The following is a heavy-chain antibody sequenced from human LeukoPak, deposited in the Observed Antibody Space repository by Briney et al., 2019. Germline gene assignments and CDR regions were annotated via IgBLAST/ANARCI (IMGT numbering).Heavy chain of an antibody. CDR2: IYYNGAT. V-gene: IGHV4-39*07. Sequence: SETLSLTCTVSGDSISSSNYYWGWIRQPPGKGLEWIGTIYYNGATQYNPSLRSRVTMSVDTSQNQFSLKLTSVTAADTAVYYCAVEVRESVSLINGDCWGQGTLVTVSS. J-gene: IGHJ4*02. CDR1: GDSISSSNYY. D-gene: IGHD3-10*01. CDR3: AVEVRESVSLINGDC.